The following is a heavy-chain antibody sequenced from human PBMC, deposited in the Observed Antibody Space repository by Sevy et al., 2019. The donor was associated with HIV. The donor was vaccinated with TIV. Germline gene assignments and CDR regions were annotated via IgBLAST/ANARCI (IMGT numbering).Heavy chain of an antibody. CDR2: IKQDGSEK. CDR3: AREGYYDYIWGSYRYFNDY. J-gene: IGHJ4*02. V-gene: IGHV3-7*03. CDR1: GFILSNYW. D-gene: IGHD3-16*02. Sequence: GGSLRLSCAASGFILSNYWMTWVRQAPGKGLEWVAHIKQDGSEKHYVHSVKGRFTISRDNSKNSVYLQMNSLRAEDTAVYFCAREGYYDYIWGSYRYFNDYWGQGSLVTVSP.